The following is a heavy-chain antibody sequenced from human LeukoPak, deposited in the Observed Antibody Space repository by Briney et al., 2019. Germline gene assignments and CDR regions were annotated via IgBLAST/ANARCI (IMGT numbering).Heavy chain of an antibody. Sequence: PGGSLRLSCAASGFTFSSYGMHWVRQAPGKGPEWVAVISYDGSNKYYADSVKGRFTISRDNSKNTLYLQMNSLRAEDTAVYYCAKDSLTGYPFDYWGQGTLVTVSS. CDR2: ISYDGSNK. CDR1: GFTFSSYG. CDR3: AKDSLTGYPFDY. J-gene: IGHJ4*02. V-gene: IGHV3-30*18. D-gene: IGHD3-9*01.